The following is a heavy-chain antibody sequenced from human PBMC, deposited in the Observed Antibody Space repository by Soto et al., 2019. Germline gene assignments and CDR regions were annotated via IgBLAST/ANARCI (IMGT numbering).Heavy chain of an antibody. CDR2: IYQSGYT. CDR3: ASSNNYNWFDP. CDR1: GASISSNNW. Sequence: PSETLSLTCAVSGASISSNNWWSWVRQPPGKGLEWIGEIYQSGYTNYSPSLKSRVTISIDKSKNQFSLEVSSVTVADTAVYFCASSNNYNWFDPWGQGTLVTVSS. D-gene: IGHD1-1*01. J-gene: IGHJ5*02. V-gene: IGHV4-4*02.